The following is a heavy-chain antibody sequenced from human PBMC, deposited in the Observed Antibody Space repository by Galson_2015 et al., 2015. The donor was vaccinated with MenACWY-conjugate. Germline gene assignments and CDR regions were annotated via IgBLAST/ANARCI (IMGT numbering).Heavy chain of an antibody. CDR2: IGPSGSDI. CDR1: GFTFSTYE. V-gene: IGHV3-48*03. D-gene: IGHD3-3*01. J-gene: IGHJ6*03. CDR3: ARDPPTFGVVIIPSYMDV. Sequence: SLRLSCAVSGFTFSTYEMNWVRQAPGKGLEWLSYIGPSGSDIYYADSVKGRFTISRDNAKNSLYLQMNSLRAEDTAVYYCARDPPTFGVVIIPSYMDVWGKGTTVTVSS.